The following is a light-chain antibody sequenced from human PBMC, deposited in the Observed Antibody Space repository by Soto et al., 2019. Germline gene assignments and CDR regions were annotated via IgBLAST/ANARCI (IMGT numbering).Light chain of an antibody. V-gene: IGLV2-14*01. J-gene: IGLJ1*01. CDR3: SSYTSSSLYV. CDR2: DVS. CDR1: NNDVGGYES. Sequence: QSALTQPASVSGSPGQSITLSCTGTNNDVGGYESVSWYQQHAGRAPRLIIYDVSNRPSGVSGRLSGSKFGNTASLTISGLQAEDEADYYCSSYTSSSLYVFGTGTKVTVL.